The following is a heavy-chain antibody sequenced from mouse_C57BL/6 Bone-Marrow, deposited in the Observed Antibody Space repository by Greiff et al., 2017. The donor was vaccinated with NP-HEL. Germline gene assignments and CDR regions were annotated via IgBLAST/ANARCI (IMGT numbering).Heavy chain of an antibody. V-gene: IGHV1-20*01. CDR2: INPYNGDT. D-gene: IGHD2-5*01. J-gene: IGHJ2*01. CDR1: GYSFTGYF. Sequence: LVEPGDSVKISCKASGYSFTGYFMNWVMQSHGKSLEWIGRINPYNGDTFYNQKFKGKATLTVDKSSSTAHMELRSLTSEDSAVYYCARHSYSNYVVDYWGQGTTLTVSS. CDR3: ARHSYSNYVVDY.